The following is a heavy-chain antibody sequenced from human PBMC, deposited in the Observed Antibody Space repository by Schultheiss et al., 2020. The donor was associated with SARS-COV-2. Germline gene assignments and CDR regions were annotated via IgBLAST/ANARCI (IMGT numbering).Heavy chain of an antibody. V-gene: IGHV4-59*10. CDR1: GGSFSGYY. J-gene: IGHJ6*03. D-gene: IGHD1-1*01. CDR3: ARAGGTTYDYYYYMDV. Sequence: SETLSLTCAVYGGSFSGYYWSWIRQPAGKGLEWIGRIYTSGSTNYNPSLKSRVTMSVDTSKNQFSLKLSSVTAADTAVYYCARAGGTTYDYYYYMDVWGKGTTVTVSS. CDR2: IYTSGST.